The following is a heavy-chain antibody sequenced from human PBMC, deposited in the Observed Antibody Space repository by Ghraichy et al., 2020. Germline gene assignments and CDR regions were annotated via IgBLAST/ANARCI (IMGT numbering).Heavy chain of an antibody. Sequence: GALRLSCAASGFTFSSYGMHWVRQAPGKGLEWVAVISYDGSNKYYADSVKGRFTISRDNSKNTLYLQMNSLRAEDTAVYYCAGELTRYYGMDVWGHGTTVTVSS. V-gene: IGHV3-30*03. D-gene: IGHD1-26*01. CDR3: AGELTRYYGMDV. CDR1: GFTFSSYG. J-gene: IGHJ6*02. CDR2: ISYDGSNK.